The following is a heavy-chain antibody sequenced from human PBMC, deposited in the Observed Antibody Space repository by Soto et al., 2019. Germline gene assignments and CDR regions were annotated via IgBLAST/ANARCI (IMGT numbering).Heavy chain of an antibody. CDR3: ARISASGSSTWFDP. V-gene: IGHV2-70*04. CDR1: GFSLSTSGVR. CDR2: IDWDDDK. J-gene: IGHJ5*02. Sequence: SGPTLVNPTQTLTLTCTFSGFSLSTSGVRVSWIRQPPGKALEWLARIDWDDDKFYSTSLKTRLTISKDTSKNQVVLTMTNMDPVDTATYYCARISASGSSTWFDPWGQGTPVTVSS. D-gene: IGHD3-22*01.